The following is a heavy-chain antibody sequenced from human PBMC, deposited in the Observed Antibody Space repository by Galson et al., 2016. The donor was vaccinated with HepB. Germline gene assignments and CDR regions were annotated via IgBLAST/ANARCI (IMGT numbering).Heavy chain of an antibody. D-gene: IGHD3-16*02. V-gene: IGHV3-23*01. CDR1: GFTFSNSA. J-gene: IGHJ6*02. CDR2: ISGSAGTT. CDR3: AGGIRITFGGFIGREVHPRPKWLERSFDGMDV. Sequence: SLRLSCAASGFTFSNSAMTWVRKAPGKGLEWVAAISGSAGTTEYADSVNGRFTRYSDNLRNTQVVQMNILRAEDTAVYYGAGGIRITFGGFIGREVHPRPKWLERSFDGMDVWGQGTTVTVSS.